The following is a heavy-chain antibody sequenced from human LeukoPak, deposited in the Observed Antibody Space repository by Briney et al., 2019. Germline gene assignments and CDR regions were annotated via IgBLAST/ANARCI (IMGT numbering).Heavy chain of an antibody. CDR2: IKQDGSAK. D-gene: IGHD2-2*01. V-gene: IGHV3-7*01. J-gene: IGHJ4*02. CDR1: GFTFSDYW. Sequence: GGSLRLSCTASGFTFSDYWMTWVRQAPGKGLEWVANIKQDGSAKYYVDSEKGRFTISRDNAKNSLCLQMDSLRVEDTATYYCARWRGSTSERSDYWGQGTLVTVSS. CDR3: ARWRGSTSERSDY.